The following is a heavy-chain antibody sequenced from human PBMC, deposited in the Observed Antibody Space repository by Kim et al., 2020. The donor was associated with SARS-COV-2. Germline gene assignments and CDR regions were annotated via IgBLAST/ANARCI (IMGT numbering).Heavy chain of an antibody. Sequence: SETLSLTCTVSGGSISSYYWSWIRQPPGKGLEWIGYIYYSGSTNYNPSLKSRVTISVDTSKNQFSLKLSSVTAADTAVYYCARSKDLGIFGVVPDNWFDPSGQGTLGTVSS. J-gene: IGHJ5*02. CDR3: ARSKDLGIFGVVPDNWFDP. CDR1: GGSISSYY. V-gene: IGHV4-59*01. CDR2: IYYSGST. D-gene: IGHD3-3*01.